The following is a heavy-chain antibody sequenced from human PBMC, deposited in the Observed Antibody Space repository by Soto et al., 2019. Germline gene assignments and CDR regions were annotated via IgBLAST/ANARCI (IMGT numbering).Heavy chain of an antibody. Sequence: GASVKVSCKASGGTFSSYAISWVRQAPGQGLEWMGGIIPIFGTANYEQKFQGRVTITADKSTSTAYMELSSLRSEDTAVYYCARESIAAAGTVIFDYWGQGTLVTVSS. CDR2: IIPIFGTA. V-gene: IGHV1-69*06. D-gene: IGHD6-13*01. CDR3: ARESIAAAGTVIFDY. CDR1: GGTFSSYA. J-gene: IGHJ4*02.